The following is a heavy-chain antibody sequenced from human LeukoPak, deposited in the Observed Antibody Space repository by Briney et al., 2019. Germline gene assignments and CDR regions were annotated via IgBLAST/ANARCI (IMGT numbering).Heavy chain of an antibody. D-gene: IGHD3-10*01. V-gene: IGHV4-4*07. CDR3: AREGSGSYSPNFDY. CDR1: SGSISSYY. J-gene: IGHJ4*02. CDR2: IYTSGST. Sequence: SETLSLTCTVSSGSISSYYWSWIRQPAGKGPEWIGRIYTSGSTNYNPSLKSRVTMSVDTSKNQFSLKLSSVTAADTAVYYCAREGSGSYSPNFDYWGQGTLVTVSS.